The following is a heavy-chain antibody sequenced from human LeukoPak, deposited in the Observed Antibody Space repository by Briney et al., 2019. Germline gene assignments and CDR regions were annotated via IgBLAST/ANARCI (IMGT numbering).Heavy chain of an antibody. V-gene: IGHV4-59*01. J-gene: IGHJ3*02. CDR2: IYYTGST. D-gene: IGHD6-13*01. Sequence: PSETLSLTCTVSGDSISSYYWSWIRQPPGKGLEWIGYIYYTGSTNYNPSLKSQVTISVDTPKNQFSLKLSSVTAADTAVYYCARVRRYTSRPDAFDIWGQGTMVTVSS. CDR3: ARVRRYTSRPDAFDI. CDR1: GDSISSYY.